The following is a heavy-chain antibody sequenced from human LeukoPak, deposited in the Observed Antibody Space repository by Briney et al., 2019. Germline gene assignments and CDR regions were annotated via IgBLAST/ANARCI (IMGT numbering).Heavy chain of an antibody. D-gene: IGHD3-22*01. Sequence: GGSLRLSCAASGFTFSSYAMHWVRQAPGKGLEWVAVISYDGSQNYYADSMRGRFTISRDNSKNTLHLQMNSLRPEDTAVYYCARADVVAITTPDYWGQGTLVTVSS. CDR3: ARADVVAITTPDY. CDR1: GFTFSSYA. J-gene: IGHJ4*02. CDR2: ISYDGSQN. V-gene: IGHV3-30-3*01.